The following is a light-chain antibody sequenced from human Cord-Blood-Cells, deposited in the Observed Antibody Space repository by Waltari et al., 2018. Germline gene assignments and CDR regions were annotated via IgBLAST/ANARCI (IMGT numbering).Light chain of an antibody. CDR2: DAS. J-gene: IGKJ1*01. Sequence: DIQMTQSPSTLSASVGDRVPITCRASQSISSWLAWYQQKPGKAPKLLIYDASSLESGVPSRCSGSGSGTEYTRAVSNLQPDDFATYYCQQYNSYGTFSQGTKVEI. CDR1: QSISSW. V-gene: IGKV1-5*01. CDR3: QQYNSYGT.